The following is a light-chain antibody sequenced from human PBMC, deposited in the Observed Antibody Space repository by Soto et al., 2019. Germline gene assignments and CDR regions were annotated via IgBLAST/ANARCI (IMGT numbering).Light chain of an antibody. V-gene: IGKV3-11*01. CDR2: DAS. J-gene: IGKJ4*01. CDR3: QQRSNWSPVT. CDR1: QSVSSF. Sequence: EIVLTQSPATLSLSPGERATLSCRASQSVSSFLAWYQQKPGQAPRLLIYDASNRATGVPARFSGSGSGTDFTLTISSLEPEDFAVYYCQQRSNWSPVTFGGGTKVEI.